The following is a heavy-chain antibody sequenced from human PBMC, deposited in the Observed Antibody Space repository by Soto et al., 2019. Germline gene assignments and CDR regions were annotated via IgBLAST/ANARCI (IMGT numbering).Heavy chain of an antibody. V-gene: IGHV1-69*08. J-gene: IGHJ4*01. CDR3: ASGSLYGSGSYPVDY. D-gene: IGHD3-10*01. CDR1: RGTFNKHL. CDR2: IIPLFGTL. Sequence: QVQLVQSGAEVKKPGSSVNVSCKASRGTFNKHLISWVRQAPGQGLEWMGTIIPLFGTLNYAQKLQGRVTLSADRSTSTAYMELSSLRSDDTAVYYCASGSLYGSGSYPVDYWGQGTLVTVSS.